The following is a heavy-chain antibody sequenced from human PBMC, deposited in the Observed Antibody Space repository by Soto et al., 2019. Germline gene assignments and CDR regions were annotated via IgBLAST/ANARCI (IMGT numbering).Heavy chain of an antibody. CDR3: ARERGSSWMYKWFDP. J-gene: IGHJ5*02. Sequence: QVQLQESGPGLVRPSQTLSLTCTVSGGSITSDDYYWNWIRQPPGKGLEWIGHIYHTGSTYFNPSLKSRVTMSLDTSKNQFSLELTSVTAADTAVYYCARERGSSWMYKWFDPWGPGTQVTVSS. CDR1: GGSITSDDYY. CDR2: IYHTGST. D-gene: IGHD6-13*01. V-gene: IGHV4-30-4*01.